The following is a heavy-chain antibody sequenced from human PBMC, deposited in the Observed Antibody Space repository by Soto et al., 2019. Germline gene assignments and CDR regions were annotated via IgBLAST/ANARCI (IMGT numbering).Heavy chain of an antibody. CDR3: ARGRSTLYSSSNYYSNSGMDI. D-gene: IGHD6-6*01. V-gene: IGHV1-69*13. J-gene: IGHJ6*02. CDR2: IIPIFGTA. CDR1: GGTFSSYA. Sequence: SVKVSCKASGGTFSSYAISWVRQAPGQGLEWMGGIIPIFGTANYAQKFQGRVTITADESTSTAYMELSSLRSEDTAVYYCARGRSTLYSSSNYYSNSGMDIWGQGTTVTVSS.